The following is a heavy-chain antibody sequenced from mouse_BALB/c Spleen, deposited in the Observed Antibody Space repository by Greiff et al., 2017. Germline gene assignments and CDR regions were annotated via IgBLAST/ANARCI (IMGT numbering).Heavy chain of an antibody. V-gene: IGHV1-54*01. D-gene: IGHD2-4*01. CDR3: VYDYDGGFAY. Sequence: VQLQQSGAELVRPGTSVKVSCKASGYAFTNYLIEWVKQRPGQGLEWIGVINPGSGGTNYNEKFKGKATLTADKSSSTAYMQLSSLTSDDSAVYFCVYDYDGGFAYWGQGTLVTVSA. CDR2: INPGSGGT. CDR1: GYAFTNYL. J-gene: IGHJ3*01.